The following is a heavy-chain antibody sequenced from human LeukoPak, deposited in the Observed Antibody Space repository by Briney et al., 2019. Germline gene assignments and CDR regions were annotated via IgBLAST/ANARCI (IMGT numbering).Heavy chain of an antibody. D-gene: IGHD2-15*01. CDR3: ANSGTSWWYPAFDI. J-gene: IGHJ3*02. CDR2: ISGSVDDT. V-gene: IGHV3-23*01. Sequence: GGSLRLSCAASGFTFSNYAMNWVRQAPGKGLEWVSAISGSVDDTYYAHYVQGRFTIPRDNSKNTLYLQMNSLRAEDTAIFYCANSGTSWWYPAFDIWGQGTMVTVSS. CDR1: GFTFSNYA.